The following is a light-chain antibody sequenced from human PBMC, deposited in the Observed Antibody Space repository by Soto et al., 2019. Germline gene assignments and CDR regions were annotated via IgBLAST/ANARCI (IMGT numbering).Light chain of an antibody. J-gene: IGLJ3*02. Sequence: QSALTQPPSASGTPGQRVSISCSGSSSNIGSGGATVTWYQQLPGTAPKLLIYSDDERPSGVADRFSGSKSGTSASLAISGLLAEDEADYFCAAWDDSLNGRVFGGGTKLTVL. V-gene: IGLV1-44*01. CDR3: AAWDDSLNGRV. CDR2: SDD. CDR1: SSNIGSGGAT.